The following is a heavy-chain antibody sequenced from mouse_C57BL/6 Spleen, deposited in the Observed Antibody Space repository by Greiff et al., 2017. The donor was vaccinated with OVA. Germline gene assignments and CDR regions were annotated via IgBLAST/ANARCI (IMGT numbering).Heavy chain of an antibody. Sequence: EVKLVESGGGLVKPGGSLKLSCAASGFTFSDYGMHWVRQAPEKGLEWVAYISSGSSTIYSADTVKGRFTISRDNAKNTLFLQMTSLRSEDTAMYYCARGGGYYFDYWGQGTTLTVSS. J-gene: IGHJ2*01. CDR2: ISSGSSTI. V-gene: IGHV5-17*01. CDR3: ARGGGYYFDY. CDR1: GFTFSDYG.